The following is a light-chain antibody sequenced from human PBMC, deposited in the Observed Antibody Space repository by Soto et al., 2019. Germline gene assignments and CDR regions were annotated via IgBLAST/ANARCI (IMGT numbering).Light chain of an antibody. CDR2: GAS. CDR1: QSVSSN. V-gene: IGKV3-15*01. Sequence: EIVMTQSPATLSVSPGERATLSCRASQSVSSNLAWYQQKPGQAPRLLIYGASTRATGIPATFSGSGSGTEFTPTISSLQSEDFPVYYCQQYNNWPPTFGQGTKLEIK. J-gene: IGKJ2*01. CDR3: QQYNNWPPT.